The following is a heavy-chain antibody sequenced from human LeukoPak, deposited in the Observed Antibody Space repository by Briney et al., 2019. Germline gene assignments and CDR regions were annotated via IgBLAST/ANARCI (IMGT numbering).Heavy chain of an antibody. CDR1: GYTFTGYY. Sequence: ASVKVSCKASGYTFTGYYMHWVRQAPGQGLEWMGWINPNSGGTKYAQKFQGRVTMTRDTSISTAYMELSSLTSDDTAVYYCARASYSGSYAHWGQGTLVTVSS. V-gene: IGHV1-2*02. J-gene: IGHJ4*02. CDR3: ARASYSGSYAH. CDR2: INPNSGGT. D-gene: IGHD1-26*01.